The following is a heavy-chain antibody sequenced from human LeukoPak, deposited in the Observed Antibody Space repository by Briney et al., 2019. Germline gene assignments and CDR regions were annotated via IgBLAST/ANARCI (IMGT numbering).Heavy chain of an antibody. Sequence: PSETLSLTCTVSGGPISSSSYYWGWIRQPPGKGLEWIGSIYYSGSTYYNPSLKSRVTISVDTSKNQFSLKLSSVTAADTAVYYCARRVYYYGSGSSEAWGQGTLVTVSS. CDR1: GGPISSSSYY. V-gene: IGHV4-39*01. CDR3: ARRVYYYGSGSSEA. J-gene: IGHJ4*02. CDR2: IYYSGST. D-gene: IGHD3-10*01.